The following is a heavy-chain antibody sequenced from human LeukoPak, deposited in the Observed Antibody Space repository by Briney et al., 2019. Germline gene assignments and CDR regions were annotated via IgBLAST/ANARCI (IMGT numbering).Heavy chain of an antibody. J-gene: IGHJ4*02. Sequence: PSETLSFTCTVSGGSISSYYWSWIRQPPGNELKWIGYIYYSGSSNYNSSLKSRVTISVDTSKTQFSLKLSSVTAADTAVYYCARHTGGWGSFDYWGQGTLVTVSS. CDR3: ARHTGGWGSFDY. CDR1: GGSISSYY. V-gene: IGHV4-59*08. D-gene: IGHD7-27*01. CDR2: IYYSGSS.